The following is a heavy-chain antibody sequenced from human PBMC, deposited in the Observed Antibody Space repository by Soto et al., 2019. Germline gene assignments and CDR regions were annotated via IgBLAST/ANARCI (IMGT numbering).Heavy chain of an antibody. CDR1: GGTFSSYA. CDR2: IIPIFGTA. J-gene: IGHJ4*02. V-gene: IGHV1-69*12. D-gene: IGHD5-18*01. Sequence: QVQLVQSGAEVKKPGSSVKVSCKASGGTFSSYAISWVRQAPGQGLEWVGGIIPIFGTANYAQKFQGRVTITADESTSTAYMELSSLRSEDAAVYYCARRNVGGYSYGSHHKPSNYMDYWGQGTLVTVSS. CDR3: ARRNVGGYSYGSHHKPSNYMDY.